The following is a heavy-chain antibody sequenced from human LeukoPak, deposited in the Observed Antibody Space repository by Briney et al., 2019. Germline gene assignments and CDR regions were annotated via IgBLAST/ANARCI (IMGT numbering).Heavy chain of an antibody. D-gene: IGHD3-22*01. J-gene: IGHJ4*02. CDR2: INHSGST. CDR1: GGSFSGYY. CDR3: ARGLSRDSSGYSRPISHDY. Sequence: PSETLSLTCAVYGGSFSGYYWSWIRQPPGKGLEWIGEINHSGSTNYNPSLKSRVTISVDTSKNQFSLKLSSVTAADTAVYYCARGLSRDSSGYSRPISHDYWGQGTLVTVSS. V-gene: IGHV4-34*01.